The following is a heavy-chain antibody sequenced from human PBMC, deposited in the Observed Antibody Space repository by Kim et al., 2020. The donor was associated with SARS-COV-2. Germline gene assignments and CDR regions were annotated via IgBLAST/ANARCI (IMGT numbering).Heavy chain of an antibody. CDR2: INPSGDIT. CDR3: ARGSGWGCYDFAMAV. V-gene: IGHV1-46*01. D-gene: IGHD3-10*01. Sequence: ASVKVSCKASGYTFISFHIHWVRQAPGQGLEWMGMINPSGDITTYAQKFQGRVSMTTDTSTRTVYMELSSLRSEDTAKYYCARGSGWGCYDFAMAVWGQAATVT. CDR1: GYTFISFH. J-gene: IGHJ6*02.